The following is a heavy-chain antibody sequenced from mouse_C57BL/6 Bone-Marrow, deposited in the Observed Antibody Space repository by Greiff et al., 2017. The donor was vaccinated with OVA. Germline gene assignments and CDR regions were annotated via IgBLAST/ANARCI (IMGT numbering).Heavy chain of an antibody. Sequence: VQLQQSGPVLVKPGASVKMSCKASGYTFTDYYMNWVKQSHGKSLEWIGVINPYNGGTSYNQKFKGKATLTVDKSSSTAYMELNSLTSEDSAVYYCARGFTTVVDYWGQGTTLTVSS. CDR3: ARGFTTVVDY. V-gene: IGHV1-19*01. D-gene: IGHD1-1*01. CDR2: INPYNGGT. J-gene: IGHJ2*01. CDR1: GYTFTDYY.